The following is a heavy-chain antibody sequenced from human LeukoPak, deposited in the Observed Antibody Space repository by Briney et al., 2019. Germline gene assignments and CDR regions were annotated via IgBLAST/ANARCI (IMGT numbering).Heavy chain of an antibody. D-gene: IGHD6-19*01. CDR2: ISYDGSNK. J-gene: IGHJ6*02. Sequence: PGGSLRLSCAASGFTFSSYGMHWVRQAPGKGLEWVAVISYDGSNKYYADSVKGRFTISRDNSKNTLYLQMNSLRAEDTAVYYCAKSSVAGTVYGMDVWGQGTTVTVSS. V-gene: IGHV3-30*18. CDR3: AKSSVAGTVYGMDV. CDR1: GFTFSSYG.